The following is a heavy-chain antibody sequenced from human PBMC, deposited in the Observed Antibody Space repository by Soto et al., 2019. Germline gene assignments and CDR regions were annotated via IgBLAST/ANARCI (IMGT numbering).Heavy chain of an antibody. J-gene: IGHJ6*02. D-gene: IGHD3-16*01. CDR2: IYYSGAT. CDR1: GDSISSNY. CDR3: ARAMGDWGTYYYYYGMDV. Sequence: PSETLSLTXTVSGDSISSNYWSWIRQHPGKGLEWIGYIYYSGATNYNPSLKSRVTISVDTSKNQFSLKLNSVTAADTAVYYCARAMGDWGTYYYYYGMDVWGQGTTVTVSS. V-gene: IGHV4-59*01.